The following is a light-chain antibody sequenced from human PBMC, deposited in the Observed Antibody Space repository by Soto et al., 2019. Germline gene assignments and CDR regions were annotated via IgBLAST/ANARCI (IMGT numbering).Light chain of an antibody. CDR3: QSYDSSLSGYV. Sequence: QAVVTQPPSVSGAPGQRVTISCTGSSSNIGAGYDVHWYQQLPGTAPKLLIYGNSNRPSGVPDRFSGSKSGTSASLAITGLQAEDEADYYCQSYDSSLSGYVFGTGTKL. V-gene: IGLV1-40*01. J-gene: IGLJ1*01. CDR1: SSNIGAGYD. CDR2: GNS.